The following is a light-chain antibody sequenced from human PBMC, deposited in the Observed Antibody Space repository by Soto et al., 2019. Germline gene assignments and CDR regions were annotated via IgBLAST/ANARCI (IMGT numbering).Light chain of an antibody. CDR3: GAWESSLNPYV. CDR2: DNN. V-gene: IGLV1-51*01. CDR1: SFNIGNNY. J-gene: IGLJ1*01. Sequence: QSVLTQPPSVSAAPGQKVIISCSGSSFNIGNNYVSWYQQLPGTATKLLIYDNNKRPSGIPDRFSGSKSGTSATLAITGLQPADEADYYCGAWESSLNPYVFGTGTKVTAL.